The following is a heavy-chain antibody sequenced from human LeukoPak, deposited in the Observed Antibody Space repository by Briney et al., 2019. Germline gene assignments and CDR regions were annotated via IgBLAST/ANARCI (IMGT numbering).Heavy chain of an antibody. Sequence: SETLSFTCTVSGGSISSGGYYWSWIRQHPGKGLEWIGYIYYSGSTYYNPSLKSRVTISVDTSKNQFSLKLSSVTAADTAVYYCARARLAGWFDPWGQGTLVTVSS. CDR2: IYYSGST. J-gene: IGHJ5*02. CDR1: GGSISSGGYY. V-gene: IGHV4-31*03. CDR3: ARARLAGWFDP.